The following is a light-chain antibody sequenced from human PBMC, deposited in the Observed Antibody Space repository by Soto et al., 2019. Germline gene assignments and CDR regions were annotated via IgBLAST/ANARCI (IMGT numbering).Light chain of an antibody. CDR2: GAS. Sequence: EIVLTQSPGTLSLSPGEGATLSCRSSQYIASSYLAWYQQRRGQAPRLLIYGASSRATGIPDRFSGRGSGTDSTLTISRLEPEDFAVYYCQQYGGSPYTFGLGTKVDIK. J-gene: IGKJ2*01. CDR3: QQYGGSPYT. V-gene: IGKV3-20*01. CDR1: QYIASSY.